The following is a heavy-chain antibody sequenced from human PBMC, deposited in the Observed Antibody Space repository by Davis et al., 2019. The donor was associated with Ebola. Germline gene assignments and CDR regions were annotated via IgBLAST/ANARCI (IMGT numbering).Heavy chain of an antibody. CDR2: IYSSAST. D-gene: IGHD6-13*01. Sequence: PSEPLSPTCPAPGGSISSYYGSWIRHPPGKGLERIGYIYSSASTDYNPSLKSRVTISVDTSKNQFSLKLSSVTAADTAVYYCARQLGIAAAGSNSNWFDPWGQGTLVTVSS. J-gene: IGHJ5*02. V-gene: IGHV4-59*08. CDR3: ARQLGIAAAGSNSNWFDP. CDR1: GGSISSYY.